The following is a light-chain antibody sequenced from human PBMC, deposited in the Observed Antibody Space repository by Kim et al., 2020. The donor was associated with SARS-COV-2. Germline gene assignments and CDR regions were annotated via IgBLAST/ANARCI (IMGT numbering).Light chain of an antibody. V-gene: IGKV1-5*03. CDR1: QSVSTW. CDR2: KAS. Sequence: SASVGDRVTNACRASQSVSTWLAWYQQKPGKAPKLLIYKASNLQSGVPSRFSGSGFGTEFTLTISSLEPDDFATYFCQQYNTYSYNFGQGTKLEI. J-gene: IGKJ2*01. CDR3: QQYNTYSYN.